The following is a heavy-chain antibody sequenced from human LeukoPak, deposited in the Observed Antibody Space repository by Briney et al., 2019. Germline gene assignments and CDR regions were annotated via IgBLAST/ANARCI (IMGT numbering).Heavy chain of an antibody. CDR2: IYYSGST. D-gene: IGHD3-22*01. J-gene: IGHJ4*02. CDR3: ARQGSTYYYDSSGYYYHWVYDY. CDR1: GGSISSYY. Sequence: PSETLSLTCTVSGGSISSYYWSWIRQPPGKGLEWIGYIYYSGSTNYNPSLKSRVTISVDTSKNQFSLKLSSVTAADTAVYYCARQGSTYYYDSSGYYYHWVYDYWGQGTLVTVSS. V-gene: IGHV4-59*08.